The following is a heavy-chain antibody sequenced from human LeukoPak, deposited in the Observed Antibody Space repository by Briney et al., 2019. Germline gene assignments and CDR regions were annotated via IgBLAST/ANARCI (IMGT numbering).Heavy chain of an antibody. Sequence: GGSLRLSCAASGFTFSGYWVSWVRQAPGKGLEWVANIKQDGSEKYYVDSVKGRFTISRDNAKNSLYLQMNSLRAEDTAVYYCARDNYDFWSGQYYFDYWGQGTLVTVSS. D-gene: IGHD3-3*01. J-gene: IGHJ4*02. CDR1: GFTFSGYW. CDR3: ARDNYDFWSGQYYFDY. V-gene: IGHV3-7*01. CDR2: IKQDGSEK.